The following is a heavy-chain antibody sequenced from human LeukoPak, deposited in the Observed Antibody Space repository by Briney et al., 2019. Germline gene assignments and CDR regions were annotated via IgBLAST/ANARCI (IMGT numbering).Heavy chain of an antibody. V-gene: IGHV4-34*01. Sequence: PSETLSLTCGDDAASFQSYYWSWFRQPPGKGLEWIGEINHGGRANYNPSLKGRVTISIDTYKHQVFLNLRSATAADTAVYFCATTDGRDGNAGYWGQGNLVTVSS. CDR2: INHGGRA. CDR1: AASFQSYY. D-gene: IGHD1-1*01. CDR3: ATTDGRDGNAGY. J-gene: IGHJ4*02.